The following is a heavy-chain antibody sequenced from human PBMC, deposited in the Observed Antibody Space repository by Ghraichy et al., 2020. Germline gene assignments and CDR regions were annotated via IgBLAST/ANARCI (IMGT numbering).Heavy chain of an antibody. CDR2: ISSSSSTI. J-gene: IGHJ6*02. CDR3: ARGQGGV. D-gene: IGHD3-16*01. CDR1: GFTFSSYS. Sequence: LSLTCAASGFTFSSYSMNWVRQAPGKGLEWVSYISSSSSTINYADSVKDRFTISRDNAKNSLYLQMNSLRAEDTAVYYCARGQGGVWGQGTTVTVSS. V-gene: IGHV3-48*01.